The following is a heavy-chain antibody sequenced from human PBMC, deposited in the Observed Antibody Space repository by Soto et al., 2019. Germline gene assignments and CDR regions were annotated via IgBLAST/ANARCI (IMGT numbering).Heavy chain of an antibody. CDR3: ARLYCSSSTCDSWFDP. J-gene: IGHJ5*02. CDR1: GYSFNIFW. CDR2: IDPRDSYT. Sequence: PGESLKISCKGSGYSFNIFWISWVRQMPGRGLEWVGRIDPRDSYTSYSPSFQGHVTISADKSISAVYLQWGSLKASDTAMYYCARLYCSSSTCDSWFDPWGQGTLVTVSS. D-gene: IGHD2-2*01. V-gene: IGHV5-10-1*01.